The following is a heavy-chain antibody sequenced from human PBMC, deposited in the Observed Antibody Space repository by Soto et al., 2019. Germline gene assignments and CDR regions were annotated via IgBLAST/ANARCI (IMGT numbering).Heavy chain of an antibody. CDR1: GFTFDDYA. CDR3: AKDGAYCGGDCEFDYYYYGMDV. J-gene: IGHJ6*02. Sequence: PGGSLRLSCAASGFTFDDYAMHWVRQAPGKGLEWVSGISWNSGSIGYADSVKGRFTISRDNAKNSLYLQMNSLRAEDTALYYCAKDGAYCGGDCEFDYYYYGMDVWGQGTTVTVSS. CDR2: ISWNSGSI. V-gene: IGHV3-9*01. D-gene: IGHD2-21*02.